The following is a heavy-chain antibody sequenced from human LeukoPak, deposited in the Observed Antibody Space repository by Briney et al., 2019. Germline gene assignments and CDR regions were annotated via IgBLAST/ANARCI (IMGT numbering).Heavy chain of an antibody. V-gene: IGHV1-2*06. J-gene: IGHJ4*02. D-gene: IGHD4-17*01. Sequence: ASVKVSCKASGYTFTGYHMHWVRQAPGQGLEWMGRINPNSGGTNYAQKFQGRVTMTRDTSISTAYMELSRLRSDDTAVYYCARGIYGDYGRVDYWGQGTLVTVSS. CDR3: ARGIYGDYGRVDY. CDR2: INPNSGGT. CDR1: GYTFTGYH.